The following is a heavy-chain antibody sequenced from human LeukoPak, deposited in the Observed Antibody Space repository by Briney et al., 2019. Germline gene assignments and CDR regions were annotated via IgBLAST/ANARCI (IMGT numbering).Heavy chain of an antibody. CDR1: GYTFTSYD. D-gene: IGHD5-12*01. Sequence: ASVTVSCKASGYTFTSYDINWVRQATGQGLEWMGWMNPNSGNTGYAQKFQGRVTMTRNTSISTAYMELSSLRSEDTAVYYCARALMATTTKTLFTPVDYWGQGTLVTVSS. CDR2: MNPNSGNT. CDR3: ARALMATTTKTLFTPVDY. V-gene: IGHV1-8*01. J-gene: IGHJ4*02.